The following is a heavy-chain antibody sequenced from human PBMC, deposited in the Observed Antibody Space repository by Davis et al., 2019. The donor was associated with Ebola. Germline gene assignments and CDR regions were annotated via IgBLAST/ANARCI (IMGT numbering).Heavy chain of an antibody. D-gene: IGHD2-2*01. Sequence: GGSLRLSCAASGFTFSTYAMSWVRQAPGKGLEWVSGISNSGKSTYYADSVKGRFTISRDNSKNTLYLQMNSLRAEDTAVYYCARAGWDIVVVPAAHHTFDYWGQGTLVTVSS. V-gene: IGHV3-23*01. CDR3: ARAGWDIVVVPAAHHTFDY. J-gene: IGHJ4*02. CDR1: GFTFSTYA. CDR2: ISNSGKST.